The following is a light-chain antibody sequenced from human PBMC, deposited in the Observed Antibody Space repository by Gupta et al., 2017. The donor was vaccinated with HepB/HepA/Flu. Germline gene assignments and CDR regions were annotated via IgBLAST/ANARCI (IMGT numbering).Light chain of an antibody. CDR1: SSNIGSNY. Sequence: QSVLTQPPSASGTPGPTVTISCSGSSSNIGSNYVYWYQQDPGTAPKLLIYGNNQRHSGVPDRFSGSKSGTSASLAISGRRSDDEADYYCSTWDDSLSGYVFGNGTNVTVL. CDR2: GNN. V-gene: IGLV1-47*01. J-gene: IGLJ1*01. CDR3: STWDDSLSGYV.